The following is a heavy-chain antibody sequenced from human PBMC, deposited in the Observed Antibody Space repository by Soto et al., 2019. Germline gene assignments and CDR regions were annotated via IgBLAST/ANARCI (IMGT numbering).Heavy chain of an antibody. CDR1: GGTFINYG. V-gene: IGHV1-69*13. D-gene: IGHD2-2*01. Sequence: SVKVSCKASGGTFINYGITWVRQAPGQGLEWMGRILPLFGSAIYAQNFQGRVTITADESTSTAYMELSSLTSEDTAVYYCARVFTRPRHCNSENCSPMSDWGQGTPVTVS. CDR3: ARVFTRPRHCNSENCSPMSD. J-gene: IGHJ4*02. CDR2: ILPLFGSA.